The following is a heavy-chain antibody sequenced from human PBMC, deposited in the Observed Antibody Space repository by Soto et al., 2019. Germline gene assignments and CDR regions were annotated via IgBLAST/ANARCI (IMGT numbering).Heavy chain of an antibody. J-gene: IGHJ4*02. CDR3: NRGSEYDFWSGYL. D-gene: IGHD3-3*01. CDR2: IVPMFGTS. Sequence: QERLVHSGADVRKPGSSVKVSCKVTGGTSTRYAINWVRQAPGQGLEWMGGIVPMFGTSKYAQKFQGRVTITADTSTKIAYMELRSLRSEDTAVYYCNRGSEYDFWSGYLWGQATLVSVSS. V-gene: IGHV1-69*06. CDR1: GGTSTRYA.